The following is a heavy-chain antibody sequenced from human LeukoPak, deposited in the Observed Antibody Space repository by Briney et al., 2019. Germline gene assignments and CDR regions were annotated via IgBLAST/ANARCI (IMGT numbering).Heavy chain of an antibody. J-gene: IGHJ6*02. CDR3: AREGSTVTTEAYYYYYYGMDV. V-gene: IGHV3-7*01. CDR2: IKQDGSEK. D-gene: IGHD4-17*01. Sequence: GGPLRLSCAASGFTFSSNWMSWVRQAPGKGLEWVATIKQDGSEKYYVDSVKGRFTISRDNAKNSLYLQMNSLRAEDTAVYYCAREGSTVTTEAYYYYYYGMDVWGQGTTVTVSS. CDR1: GFTFSSNW.